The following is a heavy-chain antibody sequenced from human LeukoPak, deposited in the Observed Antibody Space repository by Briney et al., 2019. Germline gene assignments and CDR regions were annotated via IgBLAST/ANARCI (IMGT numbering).Heavy chain of an antibody. CDR3: AKATTAIVVDNFFDY. D-gene: IGHD3-22*01. CDR1: GFTFTSYA. Sequence: GGSLRLSCAASGFTFTSYAMSWVRQAPRKGLEWVSAISGNGGATYYADSVKGRFTISRDNSKNTLHLQMNSLRAEDTALYYCAKATTAIVVDNFFDYWGQGTLVSVSS. J-gene: IGHJ4*02. CDR2: ISGNGGAT. V-gene: IGHV3-23*01.